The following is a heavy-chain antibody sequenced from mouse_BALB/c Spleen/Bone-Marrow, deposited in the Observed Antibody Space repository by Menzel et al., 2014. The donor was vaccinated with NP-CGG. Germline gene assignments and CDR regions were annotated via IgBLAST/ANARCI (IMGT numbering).Heavy chain of an antibody. Sequence: EVQLVESGGGLVKPGGSLKLSCAASGFAFSSYDMSWVRQTPEKRLEWVATISSGGSYTYYPDSVKGRFTISRDNARNTLYLQMSSLRSEDTALYYCARHHGSCYAKDYWAQGSSLTVSS. CDR1: GFAFSSYD. CDR3: ARHHGSCYAKDY. V-gene: IGHV5-9*02. J-gene: IGHJ4*01. CDR2: ISSGGSYT. D-gene: IGHD1-1*01.